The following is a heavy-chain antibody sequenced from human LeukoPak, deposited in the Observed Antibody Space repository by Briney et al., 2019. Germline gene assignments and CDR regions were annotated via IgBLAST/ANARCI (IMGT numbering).Heavy chain of an antibody. CDR1: GFTFSSYS. D-gene: IGHD2-15*01. Sequence: PGGSMRLSCAAYGFTFSSYSMNWVRQAPGKGLEWVSSISSSSSYIYYADSVKGRFTISRDNAKNSLYLQMNSRRAEDTAVYYCARAPSRYCSGGSCYGNAWGQGTLVTVSS. CDR2: ISSSSSYI. V-gene: IGHV3-21*01. CDR3: ARAPSRYCSGGSCYGNA. J-gene: IGHJ4*02.